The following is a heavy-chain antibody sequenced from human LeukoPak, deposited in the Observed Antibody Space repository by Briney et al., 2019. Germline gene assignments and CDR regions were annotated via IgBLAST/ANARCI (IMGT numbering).Heavy chain of an antibody. CDR1: GDSMSNHF. V-gene: IGHV4-59*11. D-gene: IGHD6-13*01. CDR3: ASRPGGSTWYGVFDY. J-gene: IGHJ4*02. Sequence: SETLSLTCTVSGDSMSNHFWSWIRQPPGKGLEWIGYTYGSETTNYNPSLKSRVTMSVDTSENQFSLKLSSVTAADTALYYCASRPGGSTWYGVFDYWSRGTLVTVSS. CDR2: TYGSETT.